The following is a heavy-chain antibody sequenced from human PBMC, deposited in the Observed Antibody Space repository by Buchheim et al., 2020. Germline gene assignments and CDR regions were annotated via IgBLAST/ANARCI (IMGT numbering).Heavy chain of an antibody. Sequence: QLQLQESGPGLVKPSQTLSLTCTVSGGSISSGDYYWSWIRQPPGKGLEWIGYIYYSGSTYYNPSLKSRVTVSVDTSKNQFSLKLSSVTAADTAVYYCARNVAAAGTSMNWFDHWGQGTL. J-gene: IGHJ5*02. CDR3: ARNVAAAGTSMNWFDH. CDR2: IYYSGST. D-gene: IGHD6-13*01. V-gene: IGHV4-30-4*08. CDR1: GGSISSGDYY.